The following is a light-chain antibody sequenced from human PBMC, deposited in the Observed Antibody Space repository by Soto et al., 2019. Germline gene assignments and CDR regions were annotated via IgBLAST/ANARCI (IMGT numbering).Light chain of an antibody. V-gene: IGLV1-40*01. CDR3: QSYDSNLSGVV. Sequence: QSALTQPPSVSGAPGQRVTISCTGSSSNIGAGYDVHWYQQLPGTAPKLLIYGNSNRPSGVPDRFSGYKSGTSASLAITGLQAEDEADYYCQSYDSNLSGVVFGGGTKLTVL. CDR2: GNS. CDR1: SSNIGAGYD. J-gene: IGLJ2*01.